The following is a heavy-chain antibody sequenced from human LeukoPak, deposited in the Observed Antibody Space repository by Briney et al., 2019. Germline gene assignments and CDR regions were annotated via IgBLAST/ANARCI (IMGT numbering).Heavy chain of an antibody. CDR1: GFTFSSYW. CDR2: INSDGSST. V-gene: IGHV3-74*01. J-gene: IGHJ4*02. Sequence: GSLRLSCAASGFTFSSYWMHWVRQAPGKGLLWVSRINSDGSSTSYADSVKGRFTISRDNAKNSLYLQMNSLRAEDTAVYYCARGGLSGSYYFDYWGQGTLVTVSS. D-gene: IGHD1-26*01. CDR3: ARGGLSGSYYFDY.